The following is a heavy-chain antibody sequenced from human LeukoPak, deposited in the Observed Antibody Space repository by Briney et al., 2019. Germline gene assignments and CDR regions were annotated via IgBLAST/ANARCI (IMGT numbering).Heavy chain of an antibody. D-gene: IGHD6-13*01. CDR2: ITPNADST. V-gene: IGHV3-64*01. CDR1: GFTFSDYA. Sequence: GGSLRLSCEASGFTFSDYAMHWVRRAPGKGLEYVSAITPNADSTYYAKSVKGRFTISRDDSKNTLYLQMNSLRAEDTAVYYCARAQLAHFPFDYWGQGTLVTVSS. J-gene: IGHJ4*02. CDR3: ARAQLAHFPFDY.